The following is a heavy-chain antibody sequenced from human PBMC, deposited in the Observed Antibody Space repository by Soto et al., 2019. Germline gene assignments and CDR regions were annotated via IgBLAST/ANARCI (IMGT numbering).Heavy chain of an antibody. D-gene: IGHD1-26*01. CDR2: ISSNGGST. Sequence: EVQLVESGGGLVQPGGSLRLSCAASGFTFSSYAMHWVRQAPGKGLEYVSAISSNGGSTYYANSVKGRFTISRDNSKNTLYLQMVSLRAEDMAVYYCARSGSGSYYFDYWGQGTLVTVSS. V-gene: IGHV3-64*01. CDR1: GFTFSSYA. J-gene: IGHJ4*02. CDR3: ARSGSGSYYFDY.